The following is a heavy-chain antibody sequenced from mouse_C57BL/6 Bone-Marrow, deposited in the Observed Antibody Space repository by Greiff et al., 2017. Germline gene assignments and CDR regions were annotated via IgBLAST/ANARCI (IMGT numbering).Heavy chain of an antibody. CDR3: ARWLLRAY. J-gene: IGHJ3*01. CDR2: IYPGSGST. Sequence: QVQLQQPGAELVKPGASVKMSCKASGYTFTSYWITWVKQRPGQGLEWIGDIYPGSGSTNYNGKFKSKATLTVDKSSSTAYMQLSSLTSEVSAVYYCARWLLRAYWGQGTLVTVSA. V-gene: IGHV1-55*01. CDR1: GYTFTSYW. D-gene: IGHD2-3*01.